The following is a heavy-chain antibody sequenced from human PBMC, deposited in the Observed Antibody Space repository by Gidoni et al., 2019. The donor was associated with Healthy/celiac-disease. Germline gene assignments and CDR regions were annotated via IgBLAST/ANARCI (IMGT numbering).Heavy chain of an antibody. V-gene: IGHV3-21*01. J-gene: IGHJ4*02. D-gene: IGHD1-20*01. CDR2: ISSSSSYI. CDR3: ARAPIPPANWNDVPFREFDY. CDR1: GFTFSSYS. Sequence: EVQLVESGGGLVKPGGSLRLSCAASGFTFSSYSMNWVRQAPGKGLEWVSSISSSSSYIYYADSVKGRFTISRDNAKNSLYLQMNSLRAEDTAVYYCARAPIPPANWNDVPFREFDYWGQGTLVTVSS.